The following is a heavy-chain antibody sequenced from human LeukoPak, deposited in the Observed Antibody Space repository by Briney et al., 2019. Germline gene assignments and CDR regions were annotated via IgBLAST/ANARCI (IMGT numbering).Heavy chain of an antibody. CDR2: MKQDGSEK. J-gene: IGHJ4*02. CDR1: GFTFGTYW. Sequence: GGSLRLSCTAYGFTFGTYWMTWVRQAPGKGLEWVANMKQDGSEKYYVDSVKGRFTISRDNAKNSLYLQMNSLRAEDTAVYYCARIYCSSTNCYRHFDYWGQGTLVTVSS. D-gene: IGHD2-2*01. CDR3: ARIYCSSTNCYRHFDY. V-gene: IGHV3-7*01.